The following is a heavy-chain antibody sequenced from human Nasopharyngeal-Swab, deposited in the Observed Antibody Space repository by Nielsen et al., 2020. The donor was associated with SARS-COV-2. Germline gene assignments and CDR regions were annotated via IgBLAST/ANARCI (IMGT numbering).Heavy chain of an antibody. Sequence: GESLKISCAASGFTVGSNYMSWVRQAPGKGLEWVSVIYYDGNTFYADSVKGRFTISRDNSKNTLYLQMTSLRAEDTALYYCTRDSRDCDGDVCYWGGADYWGQGTLVTVSS. CDR3: TRDSRDCDGDVCYWGGADY. CDR2: IYYDGNT. CDR1: GFTVGSNY. V-gene: IGHV3-53*01. J-gene: IGHJ4*02. D-gene: IGHD4-17*01.